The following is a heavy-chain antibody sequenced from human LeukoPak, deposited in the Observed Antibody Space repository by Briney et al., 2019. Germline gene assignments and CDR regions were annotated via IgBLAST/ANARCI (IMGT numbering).Heavy chain of an antibody. CDR2: MYYSGST. Sequence: SETLSLTCAVYGGSFSGYYWSWIRQPPGKGLEWIGSMYYSGSTYYNPSLKSRVTISVDTSKNQFSLKLSSVTAADTAVYYCASQRSGSYGYFDYWGQGTLVTVSS. V-gene: IGHV4-34*01. J-gene: IGHJ4*02. D-gene: IGHD1-26*01. CDR3: ASQRSGSYGYFDY. CDR1: GGSFSGYY.